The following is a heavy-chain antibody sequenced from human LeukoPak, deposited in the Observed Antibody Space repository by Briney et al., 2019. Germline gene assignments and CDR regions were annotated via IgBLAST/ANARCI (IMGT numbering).Heavy chain of an antibody. V-gene: IGHV4-61*08. J-gene: IGHJ4*02. CDR2: IHLSGST. D-gene: IGHD3-10*01. CDR1: GDSISSDDYY. CDR3: ARIFRGAYFDY. Sequence: SETLSLTCTVSGDSISSDDYYWSWIRQPPGKGLEWIGYIHLSGSTNYNPSLKSRVTVSDDKSKNQFSLKLSSVTAADTAVYYCARIFRGAYFDYWGQGTLVTVSS.